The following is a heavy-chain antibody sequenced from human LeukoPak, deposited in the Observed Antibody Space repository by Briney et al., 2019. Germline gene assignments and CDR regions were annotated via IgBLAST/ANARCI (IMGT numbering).Heavy chain of an antibody. CDR1: GYSFTNYW. V-gene: IGHV5-51*01. CDR3: ARLPGYMYSDVSFDY. Sequence: GESLKISCKSSGYSFTNYWIGWVRQMPGKGLEWMGIIYPRDSGTRYSPSFQGQVTISADKSISTAYLQWSSLKASDTAMYYCARLPGYMYSDVSFDYWGQGTLVTVSS. J-gene: IGHJ4*02. D-gene: IGHD5-18*01. CDR2: IYPRDSGT.